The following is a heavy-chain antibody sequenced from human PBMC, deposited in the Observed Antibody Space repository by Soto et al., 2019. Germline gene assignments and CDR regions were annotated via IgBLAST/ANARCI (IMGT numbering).Heavy chain of an antibody. CDR1: GFTFSTYG. D-gene: IGHD6-13*01. V-gene: IGHV3-30*18. CDR3: AKEYGSTWIDH. J-gene: IGHJ4*02. Sequence: QVELVESGGGVVQPGRSLRLSCASSGFTFSTYGMHWVRQAPGKGLEWVAAMSYDGTKEYYVDSVKGRFTISRDNSRNTLFLQLNSLRAEDTAVYYCAKEYGSTWIDHWGPGTLVTASS. CDR2: MSYDGTKE.